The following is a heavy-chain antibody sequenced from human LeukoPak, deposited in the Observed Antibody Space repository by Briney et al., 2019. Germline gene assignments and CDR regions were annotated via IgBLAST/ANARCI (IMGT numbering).Heavy chain of an antibody. Sequence: PGGSLRLSCAASGSTFSTYSMNWVRQAPGKGLEWVSLISSSSTYIFYADSVKGRFTISRDNAKNSLYLQMNSLRAEDTAVYYCARDGSPYAFDIWGQGTMVTVSS. J-gene: IGHJ3*02. V-gene: IGHV3-21*01. CDR2: ISSSSTYI. CDR3: ARDGSPYAFDI. CDR1: GSTFSTYS. D-gene: IGHD6-13*01.